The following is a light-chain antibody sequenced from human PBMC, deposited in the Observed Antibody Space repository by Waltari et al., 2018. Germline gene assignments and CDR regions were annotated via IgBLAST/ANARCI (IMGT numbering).Light chain of an antibody. V-gene: IGLV1-47*01. CDR3: ATCDDTLSTVV. CDR1: YSNVGSNY. Sequence: QSVLTQPPSASGTPGQRVTISCSGNYSNVGSNYVYWYQQFPGTAPKLLIYKIYRRPSGVPDRFSCSESGTAASLAISVLRSEDEADYYCATCDDTLSTVVFGGGTKLTVL. CDR2: KIY. J-gene: IGLJ2*01.